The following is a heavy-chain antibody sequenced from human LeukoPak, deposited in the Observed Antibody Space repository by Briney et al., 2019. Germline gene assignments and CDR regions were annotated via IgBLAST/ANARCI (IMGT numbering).Heavy chain of an antibody. CDR1: GGTFNNYA. J-gene: IGHJ4*02. CDR2: IIPIFGTA. CDR3: ARGYSTHFDY. D-gene: IGHD6-13*01. V-gene: IGHV1-69*06. Sequence: ASVKVSCKASGGTFNNYAISWVRQAPGQGLEWMGGIIPIFGTANYAQKFQGRVTITAHKSTSTAYMELSSLRSDDTAVYYCARGYSTHFDYWGQGTLVTVSS.